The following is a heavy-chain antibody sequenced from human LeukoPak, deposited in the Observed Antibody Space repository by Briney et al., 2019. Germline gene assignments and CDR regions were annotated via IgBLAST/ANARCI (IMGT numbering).Heavy chain of an antibody. CDR2: ISSGSGSI. Sequence: PGGSLRLSCAASGFTFRSFSMIWVRQAPGKGLEWLSYISSGSGSIYYADSVKGRFTISRDNAKNSLYLQMNSLRAEDTAVYYCARKRESSSSWYGGLAYWGQGTLVTVSS. D-gene: IGHD6-13*01. CDR1: GFTFRSFS. V-gene: IGHV3-48*01. J-gene: IGHJ4*02. CDR3: ARKRESSSSWYGGLAY.